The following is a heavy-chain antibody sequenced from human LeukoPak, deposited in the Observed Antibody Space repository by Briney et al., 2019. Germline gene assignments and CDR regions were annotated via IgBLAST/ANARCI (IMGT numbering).Heavy chain of an antibody. CDR3: ARDVLPSGSYGMDV. V-gene: IGHV3-21*01. D-gene: IGHD1-26*01. J-gene: IGHJ6*04. Sequence: PGGSLRLSCAASGFTFSSYSMNWVRQAPGKGLEWVSSISSSSYIYYADSVKGRFTISRDNAKNSLYLQTNSLRAEDTAVYYCARDVLPSGSYGMDVWGKGTTVTVSS. CDR1: GFTFSSYS. CDR2: ISSSSYI.